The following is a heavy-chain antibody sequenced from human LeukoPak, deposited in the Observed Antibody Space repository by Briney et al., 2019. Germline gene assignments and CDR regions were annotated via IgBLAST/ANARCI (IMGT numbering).Heavy chain of an antibody. CDR2: ISAGGFSP. CDR3: ARSPSEDTIQEGYGGFDI. V-gene: IGHV3-23*01. D-gene: IGHD5-12*01. J-gene: IGHJ3*02. CDR1: GATFRNIA. Sequence: GGTLTLSCAASGATFRNIAMSWVRQPPGEGREWLSRISAGGFSPTYADSVKGRSTISRDISKETVFLEIKSLRAEGTAVYYCARSPSEDTIQEGYGGFDIWGQGTTVTVSS.